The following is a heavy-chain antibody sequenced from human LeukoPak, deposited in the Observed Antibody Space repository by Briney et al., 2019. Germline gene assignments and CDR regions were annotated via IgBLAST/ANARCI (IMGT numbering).Heavy chain of an antibody. CDR3: ARARALNWFDP. Sequence: GASVKVSCKAFGYTFTDYYIHWVRQAPGQGLEWMGWINPNSGGTNYAQKFQGRVTMTRDTSINTAYVELSRLRSDDTAVYYCARARALNWFDPWGQGTLVTVSS. CDR1: GYTFTDYY. V-gene: IGHV1-2*02. J-gene: IGHJ5*02. CDR2: INPNSGGT.